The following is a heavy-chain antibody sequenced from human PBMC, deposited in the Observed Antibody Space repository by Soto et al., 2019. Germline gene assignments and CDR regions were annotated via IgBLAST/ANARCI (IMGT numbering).Heavy chain of an antibody. CDR2: INPSAGST. D-gene: IGHD1-26*01. CDR1: GYTFTSYY. Sequence: GASVTVSCKASGYTFTSYYIHLVRQAPGQGLEWMGMINPSAGSTSYAHKFQGRVTITTDASTSTVYMELSSLRSEDTAVYSCARGYSGSYYGYYYYYAMDVWGQGTTVTVSS. J-gene: IGHJ6*02. CDR3: ARGYSGSYYGYYYYYAMDV. V-gene: IGHV1-46*01.